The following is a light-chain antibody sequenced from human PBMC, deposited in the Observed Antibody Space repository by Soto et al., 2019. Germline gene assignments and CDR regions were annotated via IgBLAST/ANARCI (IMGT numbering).Light chain of an antibody. CDR1: QSVGNN. J-gene: IGKJ1*01. Sequence: EIVMTQSPATLSVSPGERTTLSCRASQSVGNNLAWYQQKPGQAPRLLIYGAYTRATGIPARFSGSGSGTDCTLTISSLQSEDFAVSYCQHYNYWPPKTFGQVNKVQMK. CDR3: QHYNYWPPKT. V-gene: IGKV3-15*01. CDR2: GAY.